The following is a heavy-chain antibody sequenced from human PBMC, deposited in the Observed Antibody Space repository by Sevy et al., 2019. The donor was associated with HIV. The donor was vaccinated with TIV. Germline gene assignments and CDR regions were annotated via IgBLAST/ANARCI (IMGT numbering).Heavy chain of an antibody. CDR3: TKGGEGNDWYLGY. CDR1: GFTFSSYG. CDR2: ILNSGGGT. Sequence: GGSLRLSCAASGFTFSSYGMSWVRQAPGKGLQWVSSILNSGGGTTYADSVRGRFTISRDNSKNMLYLQMNSLRAEDSAVYYCTKGGEGNDWYLGYWGQGTLVTVSS. V-gene: IGHV3-23*01. D-gene: IGHD1-1*01. J-gene: IGHJ4*02.